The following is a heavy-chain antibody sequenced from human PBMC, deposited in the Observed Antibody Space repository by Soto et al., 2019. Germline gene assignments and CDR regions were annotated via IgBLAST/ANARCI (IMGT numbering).Heavy chain of an antibody. D-gene: IGHD4-17*01. CDR1: GFTFGEYA. Sequence: SLRLSCAAPGFTFGEYAMHWVRQAPVNGLEWVAFRSWNSASIRHADSVKGRFTIPRHNAKNTLYLQMNSLTAEDKALYYCAKDIGYGANPYYYYGMDVWGQGTTVTVSS. V-gene: IGHV3-9*01. CDR2: RSWNSASI. CDR3: AKDIGYGANPYYYYGMDV. J-gene: IGHJ6*02.